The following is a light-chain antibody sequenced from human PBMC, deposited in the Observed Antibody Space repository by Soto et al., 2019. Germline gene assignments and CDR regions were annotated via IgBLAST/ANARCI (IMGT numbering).Light chain of an antibody. CDR1: SSDIGAHNY. CDR3: SSYTSNYAVV. CDR2: DVT. Sequence: QSVLTQPASVSGCPGQSITIYCSGTSSDIGAHNYDSWYQQHPGKVPELIIYDVTNRPSGVSTRFSGSKSGSTASLTISGLHAEDEADYSCSSYTSNYAVVFGGGTKLTVL. V-gene: IGLV2-14*01. J-gene: IGLJ3*02.